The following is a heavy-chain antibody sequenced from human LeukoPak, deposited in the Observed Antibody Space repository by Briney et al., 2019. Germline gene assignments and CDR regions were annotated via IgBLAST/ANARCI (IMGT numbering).Heavy chain of an antibody. CDR1: GYTFTSYG. J-gene: IGHJ4*02. CDR2: ISAYNGNT. D-gene: IGHD2-2*01. V-gene: IGHV1-18*04. CDR3: ARGSEYQLLSSFYLDY. Sequence: ASVKVSCKASGYTFTSYGISWVRQAPGQGLEWMGWISAYNGNTNYAQKLQGRVTMTTDTPTSTAYMELRSLRSDDTAVYYCARGSEYQLLSSFYLDYWGQGTLVTVSS.